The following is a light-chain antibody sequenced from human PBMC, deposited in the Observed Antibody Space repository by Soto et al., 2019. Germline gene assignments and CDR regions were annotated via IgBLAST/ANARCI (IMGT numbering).Light chain of an antibody. CDR1: QSVRSN. CDR2: DAS. J-gene: IGKJ2*01. Sequence: EIVMTQSPATLSVSPGERATLSCRASQSVRSNLAWYQQKPGQAPRLLIHDASTRATGIPARFSGSGSGTEFTLTISSLQSEDFAVYYCQQYNNLPPKNTFGQGTKLEIK. CDR3: QQYNNLPPKNT. V-gene: IGKV3-15*01.